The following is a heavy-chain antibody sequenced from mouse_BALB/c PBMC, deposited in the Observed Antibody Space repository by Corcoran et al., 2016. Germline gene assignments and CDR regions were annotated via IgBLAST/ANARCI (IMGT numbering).Heavy chain of an antibody. CDR1: GYPITSGYY. J-gene: IGHJ2*01. Sequence: DVQLQESGPGLVKPSQSLSLNCSVTGYPITSGYYWNWIRQFPGNKLEWMGYISYDGSNNYNPSLKNRISITRDTSKNQFFLKLNSVTTEDTATYYCARDRDFDYWGQGTTLTVSS. V-gene: IGHV3-6*02. CDR3: ARDRDFDY. CDR2: ISYDGSN.